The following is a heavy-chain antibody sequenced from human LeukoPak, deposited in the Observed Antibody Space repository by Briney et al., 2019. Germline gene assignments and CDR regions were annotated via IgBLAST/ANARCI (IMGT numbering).Heavy chain of an antibody. CDR3: ARGEPSGYSYGPLDY. J-gene: IGHJ4*02. V-gene: IGHV3-30*04. CDR2: ISYDGSNK. CDR1: GFTFSSYA. D-gene: IGHD5-18*01. Sequence: GGSLRLSCSASGFTFSSYAKHWVRQAPGKGLEWVAVISYDGSNKYYADSVKGRFTISRDNSKNTLYLQMNSLRAEDTAVYYCARGEPSGYSYGPLDYWGQGTLVTVSS.